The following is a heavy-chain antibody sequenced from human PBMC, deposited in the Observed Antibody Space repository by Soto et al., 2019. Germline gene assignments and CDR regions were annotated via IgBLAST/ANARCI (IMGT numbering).Heavy chain of an antibody. V-gene: IGHV5-51*01. CDR1: GYSFTDYW. CDR3: ARQADYNILTGYFYYFDY. CDR2: IYPGDSDA. J-gene: IGHJ4*02. Sequence: GESQKISCKSSGYSFTDYWVGWVRQMPGKGLEWMGIIYPGDSDARYSPSFQGQVTISVDTSINTAFLRWNSLTASDTAMYYCARQADYNILTGYFYYFDYWGQGSLVTVSS. D-gene: IGHD3-9*01.